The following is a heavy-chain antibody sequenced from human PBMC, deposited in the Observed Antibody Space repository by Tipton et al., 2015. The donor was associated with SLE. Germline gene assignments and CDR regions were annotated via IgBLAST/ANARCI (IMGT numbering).Heavy chain of an antibody. J-gene: IGHJ6*03. V-gene: IGHV3-21*01. D-gene: IGHD2-2*01. CDR3: AREYCSSTSCYGYYYMDV. CDR1: GYTFIGYY. Sequence: QLVQSGAEVKEPGASVKVSCKASGYTFIGYYINWVRQAPGKGLEWVSSISSSSSYIYYADSVKGRFTISRDNAKNSLYLQMNSLRAEDTAVYYCAREYCSSTSCYGYYYMDVWGKGTTVTVSS. CDR2: ISSSSSYI.